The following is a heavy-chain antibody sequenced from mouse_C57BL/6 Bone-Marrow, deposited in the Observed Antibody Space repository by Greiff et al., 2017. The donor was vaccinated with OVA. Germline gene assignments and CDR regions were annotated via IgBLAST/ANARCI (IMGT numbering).Heavy chain of an antibody. CDR3: AREGGWLPPFAY. CDR2: IDPSDSYT. Sequence: QVQLQQPGAELVMPGASVKLSCKASGYTFTSYWMHWVKQRPGQGLEWIGEIDPSDSYTNYNQKFKGKSTLTVDKSSSTAYMQLSSLTSEDSAVYYCAREGGWLPPFAYWGQETLVTVSA. CDR1: GYTFTSYW. D-gene: IGHD2-3*01. J-gene: IGHJ3*01. V-gene: IGHV1-69*01.